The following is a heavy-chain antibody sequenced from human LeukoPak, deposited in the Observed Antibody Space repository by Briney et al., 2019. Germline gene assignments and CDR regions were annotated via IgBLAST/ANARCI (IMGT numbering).Heavy chain of an antibody. J-gene: IGHJ4*02. Sequence: GGSLRVSCAASGFTLNSYTMSWVRQAPGKGLEWVSGISGSGHSTYYADSVKGRFTISRDNSKGTMYLQMNSLRAEDTAIYYCAKDISGSYTRGFDYWGQGTLVTVSS. V-gene: IGHV3-23*01. CDR1: GFTLNSYT. D-gene: IGHD1-26*01. CDR3: AKDISGSYTRGFDY. CDR2: ISGSGHST.